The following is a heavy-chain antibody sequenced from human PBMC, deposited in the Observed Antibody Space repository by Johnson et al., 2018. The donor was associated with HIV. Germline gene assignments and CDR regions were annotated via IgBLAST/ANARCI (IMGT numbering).Heavy chain of an antibody. V-gene: IGHV3-7*05. J-gene: IGHJ3*02. CDR3: ARDGRWGSRDAFDI. CDR1: GFTFRSYW. D-gene: IGHD7-27*01. CDR2: IKQDGSEK. Sequence: VQLVESGGGLVQPGGSLRLSCAASGFTFRSYWMSWVSQAPGKGLEWVANIKQDGSEKYYVDSVKGRFTISRDNAKNSLYLAMNSLRVEDTAVYYCARDGRWGSRDAFDIWGQGTMVTVSS.